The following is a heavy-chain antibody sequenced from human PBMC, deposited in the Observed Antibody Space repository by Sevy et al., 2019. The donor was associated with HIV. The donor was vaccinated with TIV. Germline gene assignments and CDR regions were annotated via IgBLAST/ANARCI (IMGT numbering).Heavy chain of an antibody. CDR1: GFTFSSYA. CDR2: ISYDGSNK. D-gene: IGHD2-2*01. CDR3: ARERYCSSTSCQAPYYYYYGMDV. J-gene: IGHJ6*02. Sequence: GGFLRLSCAASGFTFSSYAMHWVRQAPGKGLEWVAVISYDGSNKYYADSVKGRFTISRDNSKNTLYLQMNSLRAEDTAVYYCARERYCSSTSCQAPYYYYYGMDVWGQGTTVTVSS. V-gene: IGHV3-30*04.